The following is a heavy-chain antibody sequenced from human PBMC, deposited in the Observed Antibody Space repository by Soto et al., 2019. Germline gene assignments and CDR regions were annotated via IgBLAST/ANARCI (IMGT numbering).Heavy chain of an antibody. CDR1: GFTFSSFG. J-gene: IGHJ6*02. V-gene: IGHV3-33*01. CDR3: ARDASYYGLWSGYYPSRNGMDV. D-gene: IGHD3-3*01. CDR2: IWYDGSKK. Sequence: PGGSLRLSCAASGFTFSSFGMHWVRQAPGKGLEWVSLIWYDGSKKSYGDSVKGRFTISRDNSRNTVYLQMNSLRADDTAVYYCARDASYYGLWSGYYPSRNGMDVWGQGTTVTVSS.